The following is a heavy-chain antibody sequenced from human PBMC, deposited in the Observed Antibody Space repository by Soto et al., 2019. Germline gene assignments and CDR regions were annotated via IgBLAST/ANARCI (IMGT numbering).Heavy chain of an antibody. CDR1: GGSVNSDNW. J-gene: IGHJ3*02. V-gene: IGHV4-4*02. D-gene: IGHD3-22*01. CDR2: IYHSGCT. Sequence: QVRLQESGPGLVKPSGTLSLTCAVSGGSVNSDNWWSWVRQSPGKGLEWVGEIYHSGCTNYNPTLKSRATMSVHYSKNHSFLTLTSVTNADTAVYYGARFFDTSGSLDEDAFDIWGRGTLVTVSS. CDR3: ARFFDTSGSLDEDAFDI.